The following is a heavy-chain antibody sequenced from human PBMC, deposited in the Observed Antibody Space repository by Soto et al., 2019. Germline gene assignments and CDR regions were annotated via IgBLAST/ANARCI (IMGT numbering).Heavy chain of an antibody. Sequence: QVQLVESGGGVVQPGTSLRLSCVATGFTFSDYGIHWVRQAPGRGLEWVAVIWHDGSQKYLADSVRGRFTISRDTSTNTVYLQMNRLRAEDTAVYFCEGRDDPFHVWGQGTIVTVSS. CDR1: GFTFSDYG. CDR3: EGRDDPFHV. J-gene: IGHJ3*01. V-gene: IGHV3-33*01. CDR2: IWHDGSQK.